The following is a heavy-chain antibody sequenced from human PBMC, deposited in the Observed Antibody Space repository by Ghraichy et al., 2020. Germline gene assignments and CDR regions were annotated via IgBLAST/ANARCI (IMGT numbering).Heavy chain of an antibody. V-gene: IGHV4-34*01. J-gene: IGHJ4*02. Sequence: SETLSLTCAVYGGPFGGYYWNLIRQPPGKGLEWIGEISYSGSTFYNPSLNSRVTLSVDPSNKQFSLRLRSVTAADTAIYYCARGRYCGGGSCYPRPYYFDYWGQGTRVTVSS. CDR2: ISYSGST. D-gene: IGHD2-15*01. CDR3: ARGRYCGGGSCYPRPYYFDY. CDR1: GGPFGGYY.